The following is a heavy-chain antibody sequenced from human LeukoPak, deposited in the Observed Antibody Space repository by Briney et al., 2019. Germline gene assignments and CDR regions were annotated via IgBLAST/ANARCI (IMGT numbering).Heavy chain of an antibody. CDR1: GFTFSSYS. D-gene: IGHD3-16*01. CDR2: ISSSSTAL. Sequence: GGSLRLSCAASGFTFSSYSMHWVRQAPGKGLEWLSFISSSSTALYYADSVKGRFITSRDNAKNLLYLQMNSLRDEDTAMYYCARLPHTYACSSWGQGTLVTVSS. CDR3: ARLPHTYACSS. V-gene: IGHV3-48*02. J-gene: IGHJ5*02.